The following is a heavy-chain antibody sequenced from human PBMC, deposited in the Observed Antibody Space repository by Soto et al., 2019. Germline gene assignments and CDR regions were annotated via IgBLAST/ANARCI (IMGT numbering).Heavy chain of an antibody. V-gene: IGHV3-23*01. CDR1: GFTFSSYA. Sequence: GGSLRLSCAASGFTFSSYAMSWVRQAPGKGLEWVSAISGSGGSTYYADSVKGRFTISRDDSMNTLYLQMNSLRVEDTAVYYCAKSGARSPTKYYFDYWGQGTPVTVSS. J-gene: IGHJ4*02. CDR3: AKSGARSPTKYYFDY. D-gene: IGHD1-26*01. CDR2: ISGSGGST.